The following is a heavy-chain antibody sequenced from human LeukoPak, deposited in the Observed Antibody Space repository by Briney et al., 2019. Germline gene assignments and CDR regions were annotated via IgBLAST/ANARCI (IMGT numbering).Heavy chain of an antibody. CDR1: SCSINSNW. D-gene: IGHD3-10*01. J-gene: IGHJ4*02. CDR3: WRGEEYNSGTVHFVY. CDR2: IYHSGST. Sequence: SETLSLTCAVSSCSINSNWWSWVRQPPGKRLEWIGEIYHSGSTNYNPTLKRRVTISVDESKNQFSLRLTSVTAADTAVVYCWRGEEYNSGTVHFVYWGRRILVTVSS. V-gene: IGHV4-4*02.